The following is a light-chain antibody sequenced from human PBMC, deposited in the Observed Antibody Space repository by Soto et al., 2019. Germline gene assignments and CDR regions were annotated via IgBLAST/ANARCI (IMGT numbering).Light chain of an antibody. CDR3: QQYDNWPPWT. CDR2: GAS. V-gene: IGKV3-15*01. Sequence: EVVMTQSPATLSVSPGEIATLSCKASQSVSRNLAWYQQKPGQAPRLLIYGASTSATCVPVRFSGSGSGTEFNLTIGSLQSEDFACYYCQQYDNWPPWTFGQGTKVEIK. J-gene: IGKJ1*01. CDR1: QSVSRN.